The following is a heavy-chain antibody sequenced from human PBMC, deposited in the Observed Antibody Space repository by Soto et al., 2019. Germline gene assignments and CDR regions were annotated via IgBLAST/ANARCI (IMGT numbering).Heavy chain of an antibody. CDR1: GFSFRSYS. CDR3: ARGGNYYDSSGFWP. CDR2: ISSSSMTI. J-gene: IGHJ3*01. D-gene: IGHD3-22*01. V-gene: IGHV3-48*02. Sequence: GGSLRLSCAASGFSFRSYSMNWVRQAPGKGLEWISYISSSSMTIYYADSVKDRFIISRDNAKNSLYLQMNSLRDEDTAVYYCARGGNYYDSSGFWPWGQGTMVTVSS.